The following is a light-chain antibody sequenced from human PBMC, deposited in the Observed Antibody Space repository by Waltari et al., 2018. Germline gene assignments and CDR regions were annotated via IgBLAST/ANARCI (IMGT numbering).Light chain of an antibody. CDR1: QRVSSY. Sequence: EIVLTQSPATLSLSPGERATLSCRASQRVSSYLAWYQQKPGQAPRLLIYYASNRATGIPARFSGSGSGTDFTLTISSLEPEDFAVYYCQQRSNWPPRTFGQGTKVEIK. V-gene: IGKV3-11*01. J-gene: IGKJ1*01. CDR2: YAS. CDR3: QQRSNWPPRT.